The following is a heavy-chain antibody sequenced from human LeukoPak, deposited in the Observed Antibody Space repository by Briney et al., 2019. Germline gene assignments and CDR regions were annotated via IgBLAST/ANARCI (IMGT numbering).Heavy chain of an antibody. D-gene: IGHD3-22*01. CDR3: ARYNDGRRDSMIVVVASGAFDI. V-gene: IGHV4-59*08. CDR2: ISYSGST. CDR1: ADSISSYY. J-gene: IGHJ3*02. Sequence: SETLSLTCTVSADSISSYYWSWIRQPPGKRLEWIGYISYSGSTNYNPSLKSRVTISVDTSKNQFSLNLSSVTAADTAMYYCARYNDGRRDSMIVVVASGAFDIWGQGTMVTVSS.